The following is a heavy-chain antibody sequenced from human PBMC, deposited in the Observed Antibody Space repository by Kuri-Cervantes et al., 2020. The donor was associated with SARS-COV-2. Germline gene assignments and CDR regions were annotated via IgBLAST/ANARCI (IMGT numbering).Heavy chain of an antibody. V-gene: IGHV4-34*01. CDR2: IYYSGSS. CDR1: GGSFSGYY. J-gene: IGHJ3*01. CDR3: ASQRFLEWLPLGAFDV. Sequence: SETLSLTCAVYGGSFSGYYWGWIRQPRGKGLEWIGSIYYSGSSHYNPSFKSRVTMSVDTSKNQFSLKLSSVTAADTAVYYCASQRFLEWLPLGAFDVWGQGTMVTVSS. D-gene: IGHD3-3*01.